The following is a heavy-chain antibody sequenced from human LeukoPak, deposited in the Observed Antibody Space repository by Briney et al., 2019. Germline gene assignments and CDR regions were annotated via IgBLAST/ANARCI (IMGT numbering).Heavy chain of an antibody. V-gene: IGHV3-21*04. CDR1: GFTFSSYS. Sequence: GGSLRLSCAASGFTFSSYSMNWVRQAPGKGLEWVSSISSSSSYIYYADSVKGRFTISRDNAKNSLYLQMNSLRAEDTAVYYCAKDGDQGAIVVVPAAFDYWGQGTLVTVSS. D-gene: IGHD2-2*01. CDR3: AKDGDQGAIVVVPAAFDY. CDR2: ISSSSSYI. J-gene: IGHJ4*02.